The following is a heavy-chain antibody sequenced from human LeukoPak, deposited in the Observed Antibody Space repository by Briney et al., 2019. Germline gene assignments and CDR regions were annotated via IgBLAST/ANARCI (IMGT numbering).Heavy chain of an antibody. V-gene: IGHV3-33*01. CDR1: GFTFSSYG. D-gene: IGHD6-19*01. CDR3: ARDKRQWLVSGAFDI. Sequence: PGGSLRLSCAASGFTFSSYGMHWVRQAPGKGLERVAVIWYDGSNKYYADSVKGRFTISRDNSKNTLYLQMNSLRAEDTAVYYCARDKRQWLVSGAFDIWGQGTMVTVSS. J-gene: IGHJ3*02. CDR2: IWYDGSNK.